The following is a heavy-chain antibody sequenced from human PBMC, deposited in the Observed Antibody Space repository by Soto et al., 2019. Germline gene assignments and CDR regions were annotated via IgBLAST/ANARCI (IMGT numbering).Heavy chain of an antibody. Sequence: QVQLQESGPGLVKPSQTLSLTCTVSGGSINSGGYYWSWIRQHPGMGLEWIGYIYYSGSTYYNPSLKSRVTMSVDTSKSQFSLKLNSVTAAEPAVYYCARGYYGSGSFDYWGQGTLVTVSS. V-gene: IGHV4-31*03. D-gene: IGHD3-10*01. CDR1: GGSINSGGYY. CDR2: IYYSGST. J-gene: IGHJ4*02. CDR3: ARGYYGSGSFDY.